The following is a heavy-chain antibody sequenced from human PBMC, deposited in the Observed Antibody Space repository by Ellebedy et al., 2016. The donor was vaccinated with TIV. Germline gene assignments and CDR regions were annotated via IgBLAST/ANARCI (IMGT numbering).Heavy chain of an antibody. CDR2: VSAGGRST. Sequence: GESLKISXAASGFTFSDYAMSWVRQAPGKGLEWVSAVSAGGRSTYYLDSVKGRFTISRDNSYNTIYLQMNNLRVEDTAVYYCASGGAARMRSDYWGQGSLVAVSS. J-gene: IGHJ4*02. D-gene: IGHD6-6*01. CDR1: GFTFSDYA. V-gene: IGHV3-23*01. CDR3: ASGGAARMRSDY.